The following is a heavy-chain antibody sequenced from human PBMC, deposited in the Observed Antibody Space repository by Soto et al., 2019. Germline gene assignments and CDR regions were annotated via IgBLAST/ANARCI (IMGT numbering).Heavy chain of an antibody. CDR1: GFSLSSNGVG. CDR3: AHRARLKSNWNRGYFYF. Sequence: QITLKESGPTRVKPTQTLTLTCTFSGFSLSSNGVGVGWIRQPPGKALERLALIYWDDDKRYSPSLRSRLTIPKHTSKNQVVLQMTNMDPVDTAIYYCAHRARLKSNWNRGYFYFWGQGALVTVSS. V-gene: IGHV2-5*02. D-gene: IGHD1-1*01. CDR2: IYWDDDK. J-gene: IGHJ4*02.